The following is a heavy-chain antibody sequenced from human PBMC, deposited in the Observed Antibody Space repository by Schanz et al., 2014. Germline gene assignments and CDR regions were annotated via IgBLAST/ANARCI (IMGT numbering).Heavy chain of an antibody. CDR1: GGSISSGESY. CDR3: ARHGGYYDVLNSFDI. Sequence: QLQLQESGPGLVKPSETLSLTCTVSGGSISSGESYWGWIRQSPEEGLQYIGSVYFSGNTAYSPSLKGRVTISVDTSKNQFSLMLTSVTAADTAVYFCARHGGYYDVLNSFDIWGQGTLVTVSS. CDR2: VYFSGNT. D-gene: IGHD3-16*01. V-gene: IGHV4-39*01. J-gene: IGHJ5*02.